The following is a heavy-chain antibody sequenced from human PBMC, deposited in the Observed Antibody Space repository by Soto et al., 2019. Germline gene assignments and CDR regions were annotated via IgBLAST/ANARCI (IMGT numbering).Heavy chain of an antibody. CDR3: ARAQRFSDWFNP. Sequence: PSQTLSLTCAISVASVSSNTAAWNCSSSSPSRGLEWLGRTYYRSSWRHDYAVSVKSRITVNPDTSKNQFSLQLDSMTPDDTAVHYCARAQRFSDWFNPWGQGTLVTVSS. CDR2: TYYRSSWRH. J-gene: IGHJ5*02. D-gene: IGHD3-3*01. CDR1: VASVSSNTAA. V-gene: IGHV6-1*01.